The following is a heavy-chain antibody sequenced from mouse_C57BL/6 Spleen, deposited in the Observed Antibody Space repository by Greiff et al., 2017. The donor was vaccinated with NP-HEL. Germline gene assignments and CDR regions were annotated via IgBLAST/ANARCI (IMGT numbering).Heavy chain of an antibody. CDR1: GYTFTSYW. V-gene: IGHV1-69*01. CDR3: ARMYGSGRYWYFDV. D-gene: IGHD1-1*01. CDR2: IDPSDSYT. J-gene: IGHJ1*03. Sequence: QVQLQQPGAELVMPGASVKLSCKASGYTFTSYWMHWVKQRPGQGLEWIGEIDPSDSYTNYNQKFKGKATLTVDKSSSTAYMQLSSLTSEYSAVYYCARMYGSGRYWYFDVWGTGTTVTVSS.